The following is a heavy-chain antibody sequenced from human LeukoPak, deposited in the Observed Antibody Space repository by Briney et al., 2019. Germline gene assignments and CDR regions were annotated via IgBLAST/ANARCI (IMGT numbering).Heavy chain of an antibody. Sequence: PGGSLRLSCTASGFSFSGHWMHWARQLPGKGLVWVSRISPTGSTTSYADSVKGRFTISRDNSKNTLYLQMNSLRAEDTALYYCARGKPVTGTPDYYSYGMDVWGQGTMVTVSS. CDR2: ISPTGSTT. J-gene: IGHJ6*02. V-gene: IGHV3-74*01. CDR1: GFSFSGHW. CDR3: ARGKPVTGTPDYYSYGMDV. D-gene: IGHD1-20*01.